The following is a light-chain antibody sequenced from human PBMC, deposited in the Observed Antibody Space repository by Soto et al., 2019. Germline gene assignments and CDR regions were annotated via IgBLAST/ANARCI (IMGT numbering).Light chain of an antibody. V-gene: IGKV1-5*03. J-gene: IGKJ2*02. Sequence: DIQMTQSPSTLSASVGDRVTITCRASQSISSWLAWYQQKPGKAPKLLIYKASNLESGVPSRFSGRASGTEFTLTISSLQPDDFATYYCQQYNSYSGTFGQGTKLEIK. CDR1: QSISSW. CDR2: KAS. CDR3: QQYNSYSGT.